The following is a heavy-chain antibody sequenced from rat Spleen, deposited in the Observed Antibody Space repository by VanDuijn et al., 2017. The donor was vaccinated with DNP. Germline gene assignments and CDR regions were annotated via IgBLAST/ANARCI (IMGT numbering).Heavy chain of an antibody. Sequence: EVRLVETGGGVVQPGNSLKLSCAASGFTFSDSAMAWVRQSPKKGLEWVATIIYDGSHTFYRDSVQGRFTISKDNVKTTLNLQMDSLKSDDTATYYCVTRGMYGGYDHWGQGVMVTVSS. CDR3: VTRGMYGGYDH. V-gene: IGHV5S10*01. CDR2: IIYDGSHT. J-gene: IGHJ2*01. D-gene: IGHD1-11*01. CDR1: GFTFSDSA.